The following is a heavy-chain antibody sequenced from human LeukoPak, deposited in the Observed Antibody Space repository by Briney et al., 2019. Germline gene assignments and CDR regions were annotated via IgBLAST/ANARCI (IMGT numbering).Heavy chain of an antibody. CDR1: GYSISSGYY. CDR3: ARHRTAGKWLVPFERDGGAFDI. J-gene: IGHJ3*02. V-gene: IGHV4-38-2*01. Sequence: SETLSLTCAVSGYSISSGYYWGWIRQPPGKGLEWIGSIYHSGSTYYNPSLKSRVTISVDTSKNQFSLKLSSVTAADTAVYYCARHRTAGKWLVPFERDGGAFDIWGQGTMVTVSS. CDR2: IYHSGST. D-gene: IGHD6-19*01.